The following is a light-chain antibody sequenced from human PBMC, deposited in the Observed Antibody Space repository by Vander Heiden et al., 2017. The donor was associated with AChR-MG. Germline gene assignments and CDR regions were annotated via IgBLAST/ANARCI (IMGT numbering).Light chain of an antibody. V-gene: IGKV1-39*01. CDR3: QQSYPTPPIT. J-gene: IGKJ5*01. CDR2: AAS. Sequence: DIQMTQSPSSLSASVGDRVTITCRASQSISTYLNRYQQKPGKAPELLIYAASSLQSGVPSRFSGSGPGTDFTLTISSLQPEDFATYFCQQSYPTPPITFGQGTRLEIK. CDR1: QSISTY.